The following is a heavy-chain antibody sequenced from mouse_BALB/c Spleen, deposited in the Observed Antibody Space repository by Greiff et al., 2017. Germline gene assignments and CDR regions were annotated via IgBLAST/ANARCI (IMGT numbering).Heavy chain of an antibody. CDR1: GFSLTSYG. CDR3: ARDRNYRSTGAMDY. V-gene: IGHV2-9*02. J-gene: IGHJ4*01. D-gene: IGHD2-14*01. CDR2: IWAGGST. Sequence: VQRVESGPGLVAPSQSLSITCTVSGFSLTSYGVHWVRQPPGKGLEWLGVIWAGGSTNYNSALMSRLSISKDNSKSQVFLKMNSLQTDDTAMYYCARDRNYRSTGAMDYWGQGTSVTVSS.